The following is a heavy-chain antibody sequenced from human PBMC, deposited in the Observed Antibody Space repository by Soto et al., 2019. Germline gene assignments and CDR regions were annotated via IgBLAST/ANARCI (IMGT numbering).Heavy chain of an antibody. CDR3: AKDHSSSWYHLLPYYYYGMDV. D-gene: IGHD6-13*01. V-gene: IGHV3-30*18. CDR1: GFTFSSYG. Sequence: GGSLRLSCAASGFTFSSYGMHWVRQAPGKGLEWVAVISYDGSNKYYADSVKGRFTISRDNSKNTLYLQMNRLRAEDTAVYYCAKDHSSSWYHLLPYYYYGMDVWGQGTTVTVSS. CDR2: ISYDGSNK. J-gene: IGHJ6*02.